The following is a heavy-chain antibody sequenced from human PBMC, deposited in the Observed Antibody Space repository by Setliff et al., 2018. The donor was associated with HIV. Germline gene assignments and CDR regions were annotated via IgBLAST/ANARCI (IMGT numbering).Heavy chain of an antibody. Sequence: PSETLSLTCTVSGGSTNSYYWSWIRQPPGKRLEWIGYIHNSGSTNYNPSLKSRVTMSVDTSNNHFSLKLTSVTAADTAVYYCARRGPYGAGSYGRYYDYYYMDVWGKGTTVTVSS. V-gene: IGHV4-59*01. D-gene: IGHD3-10*01. J-gene: IGHJ6*03. CDR2: IHNSGST. CDR1: GGSTNSYY. CDR3: ARRGPYGAGSYGRYYDYYYMDV.